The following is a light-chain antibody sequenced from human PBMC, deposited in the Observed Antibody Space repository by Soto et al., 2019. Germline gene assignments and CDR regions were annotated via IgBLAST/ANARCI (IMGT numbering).Light chain of an antibody. Sequence: QSALTQPPSASGSPGQSVTISCTGTSSDVGGYNYVSWYQQHPGKAPKLMIYEGSKRPSGVPDRFSGSKSGNTASLTVSGLQDEDEADYYCSSYAGSNYVFGTGTKLTVL. V-gene: IGLV2-8*01. CDR3: SSYAGSNYV. J-gene: IGLJ1*01. CDR1: SSDVGGYNY. CDR2: EGS.